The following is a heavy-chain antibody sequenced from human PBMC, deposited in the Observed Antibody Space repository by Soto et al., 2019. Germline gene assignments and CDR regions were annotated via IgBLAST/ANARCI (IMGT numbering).Heavy chain of an antibody. V-gene: IGHV1-3*01. CDR2: INVGNGNT. D-gene: IGHD6-13*01. CDR1: GYILTSYA. J-gene: IGHJ3*01. CDR3: ARDYSLYSSPPTKSHAFDF. Sequence: ASVKVSCKASGYILTSYAIHWVRQAPGQRLEWMGWINVGNGNTKYPQRFQDRFTITSDTSASTVYMELSSLRSEDTAVYFCARDYSLYSSPPTKSHAFDFWGQGTMVTVSS.